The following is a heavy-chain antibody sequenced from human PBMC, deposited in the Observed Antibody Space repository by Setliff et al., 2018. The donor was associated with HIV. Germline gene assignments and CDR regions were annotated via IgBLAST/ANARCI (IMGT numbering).Heavy chain of an antibody. Sequence: SETLSLTCAVYRGSFSHYYWTWIRQSPGKGLEWIAEINQERTTFYNPSLKSRLIMSLDTSRNEVSLNLKSVTAADTAVYYCALTGHRLLRGYMDVWGKGTTVAVSS. V-gene: IGHV4-34*01. J-gene: IGHJ6*03. CDR2: INQERTT. CDR1: RGSFSHYY. D-gene: IGHD2-15*01. CDR3: ALTGHRLLRGYMDV.